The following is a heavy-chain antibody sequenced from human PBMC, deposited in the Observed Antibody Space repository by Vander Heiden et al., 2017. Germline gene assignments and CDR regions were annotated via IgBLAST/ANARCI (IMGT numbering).Heavy chain of an antibody. J-gene: IGHJ4*02. CDR2: IQNSGIT. Sequence: QLQLQESGPGLVKPSETLTLTCSVSGGSISSGTYYWGWIRQPPGKGLEWIGSIQNSGITHYNPSLMSRVTISVDTSKNQFSLNLSSVTAADTAIYYCARHITTSAIVANYWGQGTLVTVS. CDR1: GGSISSGTYY. V-gene: IGHV4-39*01. CDR3: ARHITTSAIVANY. D-gene: IGHD3-22*01.